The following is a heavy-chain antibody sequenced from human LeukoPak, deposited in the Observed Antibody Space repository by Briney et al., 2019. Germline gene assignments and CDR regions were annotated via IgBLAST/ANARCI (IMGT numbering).Heavy chain of an antibody. CDR1: GFSFKKYG. Sequence: GGSLRLSCTASGFSFKKYGMHWVRQAPGKGLEWVAFIRYDGSNKYYADSVKGRFTISRDNSKNTLYLQMNSLRAEDTAVYYCAKKGYCSSTSCFNDAFDIWGQGTMVTVSS. D-gene: IGHD2-2*01. CDR2: IRYDGSNK. J-gene: IGHJ3*02. CDR3: AKKGYCSSTSCFNDAFDI. V-gene: IGHV3-30*02.